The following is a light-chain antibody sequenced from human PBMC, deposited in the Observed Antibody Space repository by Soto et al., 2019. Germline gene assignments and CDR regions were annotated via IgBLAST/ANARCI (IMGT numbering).Light chain of an antibody. V-gene: IGKV3-20*01. CDR3: QQYGCSPRA. J-gene: IGKJ1*01. CDR1: QSVSATY. Sequence: EVVLTQSPGTLSLSPGERATLSCRASQSVSATYIAWYQQKSGQAPRLILYGSSSRATGVPDRFSGSGSGTEFTLTIDRLEPEDFATYYCQQYGCSPRAFGQGTKVEVK. CDR2: GSS.